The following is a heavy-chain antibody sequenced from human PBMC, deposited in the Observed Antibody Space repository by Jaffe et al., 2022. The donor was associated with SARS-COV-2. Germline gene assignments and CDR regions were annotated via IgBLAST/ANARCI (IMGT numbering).Heavy chain of an antibody. CDR2: IKSKTDGGTT. J-gene: IGHJ4*02. V-gene: IGHV3-15*01. CDR3: TTPIAVAGTRDY. Sequence: EVQLVESGGGLVKPGGSLRLSCAASGFTFSNAWMSWVRQAPGKGLEWVGRIKSKTDGGTTDYAAPVKGRFTISRDDSKNTLYLQMNSLKTEDTAVYYCTTPIAVAGTRDYWGQGTLVTVSS. CDR1: GFTFSNAW. D-gene: IGHD6-19*01.